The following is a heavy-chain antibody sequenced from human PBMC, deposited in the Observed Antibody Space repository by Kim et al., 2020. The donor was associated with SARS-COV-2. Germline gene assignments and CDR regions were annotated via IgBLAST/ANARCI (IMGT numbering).Heavy chain of an antibody. CDR3: VKDQAVTIFGVAGRYGM. D-gene: IGHD3-3*01. Sequence: GGSLRLSCSASGFTFSSHTMNWVRQAPGKGLKYVSTITSNGGRTYYADSVKGRFTVSRDNSKNTLYLQMSSLRAEDTALYYCVKDQAVTIFGVAGRYGM. V-gene: IGHV3-64D*06. J-gene: IGHJ6*01. CDR2: ITSNGGRT. CDR1: GFTFSSHT.